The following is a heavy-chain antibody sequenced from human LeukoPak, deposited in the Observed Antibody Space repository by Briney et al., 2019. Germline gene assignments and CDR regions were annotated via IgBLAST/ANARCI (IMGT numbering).Heavy chain of an antibody. Sequence: PGGSLRLSCAASGFTFSSYGMHWVRQAPGKGLEWVAVISYGGSNKYYADSVKGRFTISRDNSKNTLYLQMNSLRAEDTAVYYCAKDGVLRYFDWLLYSFLDYWGQGTLVAVSS. V-gene: IGHV3-30*18. CDR1: GFTFSSYG. J-gene: IGHJ4*02. D-gene: IGHD3-9*01. CDR2: ISYGGSNK. CDR3: AKDGVLRYFDWLLYSFLDY.